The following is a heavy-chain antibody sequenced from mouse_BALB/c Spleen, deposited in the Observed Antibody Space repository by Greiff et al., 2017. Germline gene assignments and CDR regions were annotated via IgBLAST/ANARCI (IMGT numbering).Heavy chain of an antibody. Sequence: EVKLMESGGGLVKPGGSLKLSCAASGFTFSDYYMYWVRQTPEKRLEWVATISDGGSYTYYPDSVKGRFTISRDNAKNNLYLQMSSLKSEDTAMYYCARDRDGNYDLFAYWGQGTLVTVSA. D-gene: IGHD2-1*01. J-gene: IGHJ3*01. CDR2: ISDGGSYT. CDR3: ARDRDGNYDLFAY. CDR1: GFTFSDYY. V-gene: IGHV5-4*02.